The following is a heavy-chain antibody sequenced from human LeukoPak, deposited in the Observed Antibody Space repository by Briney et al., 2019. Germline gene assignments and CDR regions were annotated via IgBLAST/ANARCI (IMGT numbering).Heavy chain of an antibody. D-gene: IGHD3-22*01. CDR1: GYTFTGYY. CDR2: INPNSGGT. CDR3: ARVEASSGYYQYYFDY. J-gene: IGHJ4*02. V-gene: IGHV1-2*02. Sequence: ASVKVSCKASGYTFTGYYMHWVRQAPGQGLEWMGWINPNSGGTNYAQKFQGRITMTRDTSISTAYMELSRLRSEDTAVYYCARVEASSGYYQYYFDYWGQGTLVTVSS.